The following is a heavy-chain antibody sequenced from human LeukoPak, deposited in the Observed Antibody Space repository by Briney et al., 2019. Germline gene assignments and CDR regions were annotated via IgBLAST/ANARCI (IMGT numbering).Heavy chain of an antibody. CDR1: GFTFSTYA. J-gene: IGHJ6*03. Sequence: GGSLRLSCAASGFTFSTYAMNWVRQAPGKGLEWVSYISDSSRTIYYADSVKGRFTISRDNAKNSLYLQMNSLRTEDTAVYYCAKGYGWEASYYYYYMDVWGKGTTVTFSS. CDR3: AKGYGWEASYYYYYMDV. CDR2: ISDSSRTI. V-gene: IGHV3-48*04. D-gene: IGHD1-26*01.